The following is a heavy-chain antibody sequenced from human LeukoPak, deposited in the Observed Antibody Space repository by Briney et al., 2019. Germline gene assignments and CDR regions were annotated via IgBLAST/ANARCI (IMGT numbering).Heavy chain of an antibody. CDR3: AREGSSSWYRDGYGMDV. Sequence: GGSLRLSCAASGFTVSSNYMSWVRQAPGKGLEWVSVIYSGGSTYYADSVKGRFTISRDNSKNTLYLQMNSLRAEDTAVYYCAREGSSSWYRDGYGMDVWGQGTTVTVSS. CDR2: IYSGGST. CDR1: GFTVSSNY. D-gene: IGHD6-13*01. J-gene: IGHJ6*02. V-gene: IGHV3-53*01.